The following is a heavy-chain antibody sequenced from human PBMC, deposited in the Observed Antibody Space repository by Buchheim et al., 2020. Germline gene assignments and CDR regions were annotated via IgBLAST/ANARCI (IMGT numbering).Heavy chain of an antibody. Sequence: EVQVVESGGGLVQRGGSLRLSCAASGFTFRGYWMSWVRQAPGKGLGWVANIKQDGSETYYVDSVKGRLTISRDNAKGTLSLQMNSLRAEDTAVYYCARDPAFDGVYDYYGMDVWGQGTT. CDR1: GFTFRGYW. V-gene: IGHV3-7*01. CDR2: IKQDGSET. CDR3: ARDPAFDGVYDYYGMDV. J-gene: IGHJ6*02. D-gene: IGHD3-22*01.